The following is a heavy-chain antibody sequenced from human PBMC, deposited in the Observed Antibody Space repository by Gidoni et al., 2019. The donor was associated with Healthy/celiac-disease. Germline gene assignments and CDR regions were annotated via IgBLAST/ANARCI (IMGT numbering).Heavy chain of an antibody. V-gene: IGHV4-39*01. CDR3: ARHDGSSWSPNWFDP. CDR2: IYYSGST. CDR1: GGSISSSSYY. Sequence: QLQLQESGPGLVKPSETLSLTCTVSGGSISSSSYYWGWIRQPPGKGLEWIGSIYYSGSTYYNTSLKGRGTISVDTSKNQFSLKLSSVTAADTAVYYCARHDGSSWSPNWFDPWGQGTLVTVSS. D-gene: IGHD6-13*01. J-gene: IGHJ5*02.